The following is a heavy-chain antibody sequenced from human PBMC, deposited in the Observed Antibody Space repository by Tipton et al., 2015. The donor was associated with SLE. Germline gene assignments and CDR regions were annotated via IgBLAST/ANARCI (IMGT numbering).Heavy chain of an antibody. D-gene: IGHD3-10*02. V-gene: IGHV4-59*11. CDR2: LYYTGST. Sequence: LSCTVSGGSISSHYWSWIRQPPGKGLEWIGYLYYTGSTNYNPSLKSRVTISVDTSKNQFSLKLSSVTAADTAVYYCARDDVPTSWGQGTLVTASS. CDR3: ARDDVPTS. CDR1: GGSISSHY. J-gene: IGHJ5*02.